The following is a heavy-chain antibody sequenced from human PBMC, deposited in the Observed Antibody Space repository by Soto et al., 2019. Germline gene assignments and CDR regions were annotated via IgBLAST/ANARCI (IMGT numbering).Heavy chain of an antibody. D-gene: IGHD3-10*01. J-gene: IGHJ4*02. CDR2: IYYSGST. V-gene: IGHV4-59*01. CDR1: GGSISSYY. Sequence: SETLSLTCTVSGGSISSYYWSWIRQPPGKGLEWIGYIYYSGSTNYNPSLKSRVTISVDTSKNQFSLKLSSVTAADTAVYYCARVESASYYPYYFDYWGQGTLVPVSS. CDR3: ARVESASYYPYYFDY.